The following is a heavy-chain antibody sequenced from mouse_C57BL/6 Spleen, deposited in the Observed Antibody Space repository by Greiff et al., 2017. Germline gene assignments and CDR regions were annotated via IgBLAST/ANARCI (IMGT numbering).Heavy chain of an antibody. J-gene: IGHJ1*03. CDR2: IYPGDGDT. CDR3: ARPELGPWYFDV. Sequence: QVQLKQSGPELVKPGASVKISCKASGYAFSSSWMNWVKQRPGKGLEWIGRIYPGDGDTNYNGKFKGKATLTADKSSSTAYMQLSSLTSEDSAVYFCARPELGPWYFDVWGTGTTVTVSS. D-gene: IGHD4-1*01. CDR1: GYAFSSSW. V-gene: IGHV1-82*01.